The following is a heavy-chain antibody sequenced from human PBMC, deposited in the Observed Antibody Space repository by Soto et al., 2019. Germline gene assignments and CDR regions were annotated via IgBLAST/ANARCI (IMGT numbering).Heavy chain of an antibody. V-gene: IGHV3-30-3*01. J-gene: IGHJ4*02. Sequence: QVQLVESGGGVVQPGRSLRLSCAASGFTFSSYAMHWVRQAPGKGLEWVAVISYDGSNKYYADSVKGRFTISRDNSKNTLYLQMNSLRAEDTAVYYCARDPNYCEYGRFDYLGQGTLVTVSS. CDR2: ISYDGSNK. D-gene: IGHD4-17*01. CDR3: ARDPNYCEYGRFDY. CDR1: GFTFSSYA.